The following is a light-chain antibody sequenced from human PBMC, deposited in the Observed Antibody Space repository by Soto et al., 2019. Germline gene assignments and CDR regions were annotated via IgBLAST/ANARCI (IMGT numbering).Light chain of an antibody. J-gene: IGLJ2*01. CDR1: SSSIGAGYD. V-gene: IGLV1-40*01. CDR2: GSS. CDR3: QSYDSSLSGYVV. Sequence: QSVLTQPPSVSGAPGQRVTISCTGSSSSIGAGYDVHWYQQLPGTAPKLLIYGSSNRPSGVPDRFSGSKSGTSASLAITGLQAEDVADYYCQSYDSSLSGYVVFGGGTKLTVL.